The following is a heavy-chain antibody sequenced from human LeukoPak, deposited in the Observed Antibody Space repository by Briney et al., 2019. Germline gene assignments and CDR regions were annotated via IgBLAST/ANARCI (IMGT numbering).Heavy chain of an antibody. D-gene: IGHD4-11*01. CDR1: GDSITSADYY. CDR2: ISYSGVT. J-gene: IGHJ4*02. V-gene: IGHV4-31*03. CDR3: ARATVEVTRFFDY. Sequence: NSSETLSLTCSVSGDSITSADYYWSWIRQHPGKGLEWIAYISYSGVTYYNPSLHSRVAMSLDTSKNQFSLKLSSVTAADTAVYFCARATVEVTRFFDYWGQGILVTVSS.